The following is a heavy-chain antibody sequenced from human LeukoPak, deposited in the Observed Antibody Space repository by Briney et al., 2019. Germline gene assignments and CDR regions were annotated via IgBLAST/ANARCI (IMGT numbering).Heavy chain of an antibody. CDR1: GFTVSSNY. Sequence: GSLRLSCAASGFTVSSNYMSWVRQAPGKGLECVSAISRGVGSTYYADSVKGRFTISRDNSKNTLYLQMNNLRADDTAVYYCAKKGQADDDGKPDWGQGTLVTVSS. CDR2: ISRGVGST. V-gene: IGHV3-23*01. CDR3: AKKGQADDDGKPD. D-gene: IGHD1-1*01. J-gene: IGHJ4*02.